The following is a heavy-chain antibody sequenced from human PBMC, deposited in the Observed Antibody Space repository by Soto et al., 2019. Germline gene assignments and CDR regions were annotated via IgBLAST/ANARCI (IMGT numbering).Heavy chain of an antibody. J-gene: IGHJ6*02. V-gene: IGHV4-34*01. CDR1: GGSFSGYY. CDR3: ARRGCSGGSCPYYYYYYGMVV. Sequence: SETLSLTCAVYGGSFSGYYWSWIRQPPGKGLEWIGEINHSGSTNYNPSLKSRVTISVDTSKNQFSLKLSSVTAADTAVYYCARRGCSGGSCPYYYYYYGMVVWGQGTTVTVSS. CDR2: INHSGST. D-gene: IGHD2-15*01.